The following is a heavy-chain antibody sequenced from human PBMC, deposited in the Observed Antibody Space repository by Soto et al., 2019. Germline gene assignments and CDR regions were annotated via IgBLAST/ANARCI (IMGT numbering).Heavy chain of an antibody. CDR1: GFTFSSYW. D-gene: IGHD5-18*01. CDR3: GRGGSDSPMAPGY. Sequence: GGSLRLSCAASGFTFSSYWMHGGREAPGKGLVWVSRINPDGSATNYADSVKGRFTISRDNAKNTLYLQMNSLRAEDTAVFYCGRGGSDSPMAPGYWGQGTLVTVSS. CDR2: INPDGSAT. V-gene: IGHV3-74*01. J-gene: IGHJ4*02.